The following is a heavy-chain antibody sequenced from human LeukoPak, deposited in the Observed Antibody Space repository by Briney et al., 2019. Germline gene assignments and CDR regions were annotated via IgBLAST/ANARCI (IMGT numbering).Heavy chain of an antibody. CDR3: ARDRNRYYYDSSGYYHNY. CDR1: GYTFTGYY. Sequence: ASVKVSCKASGYTFTGYYMHWVRQAPGQGLEWMGRINPNSGGTKYAQKFQGRVTMTRDTSISTAYMELSRLRSDDTAVYYCARDRNRYYYDSSGYYHNYWGQGTLVTVSS. D-gene: IGHD3-22*01. CDR2: INPNSGGT. J-gene: IGHJ4*02. V-gene: IGHV1-2*06.